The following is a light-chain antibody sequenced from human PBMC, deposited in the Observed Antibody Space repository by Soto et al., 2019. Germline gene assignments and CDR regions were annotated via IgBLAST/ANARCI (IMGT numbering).Light chain of an antibody. J-gene: IGKJ4*01. CDR1: QSVNNRY. Sequence: EIVLTQSPGTLSLSPGERATLSCRASQSVNNRYLAWYQQIPGQAPRLVIFGASSRATGIPDRFIGSGSGTDFSLTISRLEPEDFAVYYCQQDSRSPGVTFGGGTKVEIK. V-gene: IGKV3-20*01. CDR3: QQDSRSPGVT. CDR2: GAS.